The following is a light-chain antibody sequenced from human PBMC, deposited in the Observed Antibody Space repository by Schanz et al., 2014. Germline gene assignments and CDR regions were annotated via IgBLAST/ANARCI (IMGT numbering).Light chain of an antibody. J-gene: IGLJ3*02. Sequence: QSVLTQPPSASGTPGQRVTISCSGSSSNIGSIYVYWYQQLPGTAPKLLMYRNTQRPSGVPDRFSGSKSGTSASLAITGLQAEDEANYYCQSYDNSLSGVFGGGTKLTVL. CDR3: QSYDNSLSGV. CDR2: RNT. V-gene: IGLV1-47*01. CDR1: SSNIGSIY.